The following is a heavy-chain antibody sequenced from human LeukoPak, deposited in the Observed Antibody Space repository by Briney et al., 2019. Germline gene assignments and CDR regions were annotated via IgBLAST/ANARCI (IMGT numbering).Heavy chain of an antibody. CDR1: GYSFTSYR. CDR3: ARLGRYYYDSSGYLFDY. D-gene: IGHD3-22*01. V-gene: IGHV5-51*01. CDR2: IYPGDSDT. Sequence: GESLKISCKGSGYSFTSYRIGWVRQMPGKGLEWMGIIYPGDSDTRYSPSFQGQVTISADKSISTAYLQWSSLKASDTAMYYCARLGRYYYDSSGYLFDYWGQGTLVTVSS. J-gene: IGHJ4*02.